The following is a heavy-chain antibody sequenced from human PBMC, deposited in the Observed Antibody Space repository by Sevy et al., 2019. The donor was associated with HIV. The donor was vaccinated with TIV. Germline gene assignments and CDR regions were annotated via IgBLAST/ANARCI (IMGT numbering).Heavy chain of an antibody. Sequence: GGSLRLSCAASGFTFSTYAMNWVRQAPGEGLEWVSSISGSGRSTYYADSVEGRFTISRDNSKNTLYLQMNSLRADDTAVYYCAKGYCSGGSCPRDYYYYGMDVWGQGTTVTVSS. CDR1: GFTFSTYA. D-gene: IGHD2-15*01. V-gene: IGHV3-23*01. J-gene: IGHJ6*02. CDR2: ISGSGRST. CDR3: AKGYCSGGSCPRDYYYYGMDV.